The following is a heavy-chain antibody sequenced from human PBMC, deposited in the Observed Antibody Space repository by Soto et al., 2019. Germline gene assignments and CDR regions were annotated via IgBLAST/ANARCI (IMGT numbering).Heavy chain of an antibody. J-gene: IGHJ4*02. CDR3: ARLRLTGYFDY. CDR1: GFTFSDHY. V-gene: IGHV3-11*05. CDR2: VSTSCSYT. Sequence: QVQLVESGGGLVKPGGSLRLSCVASGFTFSDHYMTWIRQAPGKGLEWLSYVSTSCSYTNYADSVKGRFTISRDNAMNSLYLQMNSLRAEDTAVYYCARLRLTGYFDYWGQGTLVTVSS.